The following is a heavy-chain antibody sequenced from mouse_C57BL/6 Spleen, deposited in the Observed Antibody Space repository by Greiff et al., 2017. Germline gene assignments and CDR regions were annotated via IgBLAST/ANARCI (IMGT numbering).Heavy chain of an antibody. D-gene: IGHD1-1*01. CDR1: GYSITRGYY. CDR3: ARDGSSGAMDY. V-gene: IGHV3-6*01. CDR2: ISYDGSN. J-gene: IGHJ4*01. Sequence: EVKLMESGPGLVKPSQSLSLTCSVTGYSITRGYYWNWLRQFPGNNLEWLGYISYDGSNNYNPSLKNRISITRDTSKNQFFLKLNSVTTEDTATYYCARDGSSGAMDYWGQGTSGTVSS.